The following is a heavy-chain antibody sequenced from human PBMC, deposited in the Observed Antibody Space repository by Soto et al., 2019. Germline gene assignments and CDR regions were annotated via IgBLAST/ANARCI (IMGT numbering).Heavy chain of an antibody. J-gene: IGHJ6*02. V-gene: IGHV3-33*01. D-gene: IGHD4-17*01. Sequence: QVQLVESGGGVVQPGRSLRLSCAASGFTFSSYGMHWVRQAPGKGLEWVAVIWYDGSNKYYADSVKGRFTISRDNSKNTLYLQMNSLRAEDTAVYYCARGGRLLAPNDYGDYEATPPYYYYYYGMDVWGQGTTVTVSS. CDR2: IWYDGSNK. CDR3: ARGGRLLAPNDYGDYEATPPYYYYYYGMDV. CDR1: GFTFSSYG.